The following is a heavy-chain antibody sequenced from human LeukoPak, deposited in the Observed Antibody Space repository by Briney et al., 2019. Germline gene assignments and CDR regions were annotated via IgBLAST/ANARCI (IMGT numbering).Heavy chain of an antibody. CDR1: GYSFSNDW. CDR2: IYPTDPDA. Sequence: PGESLKICCKCSGYSFSNDWSGWVRHMPGKGLEGMGIIYPTDPDARSSPSFQGQVPISADTSLSTAYLQWSSLKASDTAIYYCARHNSNTYASYWGQGTLVTVSS. J-gene: IGHJ4*02. CDR3: ARHNSNTYASY. D-gene: IGHD6-13*01. V-gene: IGHV5-51*01.